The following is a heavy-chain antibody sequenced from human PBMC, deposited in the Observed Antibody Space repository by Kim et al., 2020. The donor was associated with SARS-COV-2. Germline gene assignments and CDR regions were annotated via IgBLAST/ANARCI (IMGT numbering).Heavy chain of an antibody. V-gene: IGHV3-23*01. CDR1: GFTFNNYA. J-gene: IGHJ1*01. CDR3: AKVTSGSSGWFEYFQH. CDR2: IRDSGGST. Sequence: GGSLRLSCAASGFTFNNYAMSWVRQAPGKGLEWVSGIRDSGGSTKYADSVKGRFSISRDNSKTTLYLQMDSLRAEDTAVYYCAKVTSGSSGWFEYFQHWGQGTLVTVSS. D-gene: IGHD6-19*01.